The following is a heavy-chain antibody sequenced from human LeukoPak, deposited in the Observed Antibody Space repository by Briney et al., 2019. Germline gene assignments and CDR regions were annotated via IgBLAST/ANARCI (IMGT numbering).Heavy chain of an antibody. D-gene: IGHD4-17*01. Sequence: GGSLRLSCTVSGFTFSSNSMSWVRQAPGKGLEWVSFIYSGGNTHYSDSVKGRFTISRDNSKNTLYLQMNSLRADDTAVYYCARRAGEYSHPHDYWGQGTLVTVSS. CDR1: GFTFSSNS. CDR3: ARRAGEYSHPHDY. CDR2: IYSGGNT. V-gene: IGHV3-53*01. J-gene: IGHJ4*02.